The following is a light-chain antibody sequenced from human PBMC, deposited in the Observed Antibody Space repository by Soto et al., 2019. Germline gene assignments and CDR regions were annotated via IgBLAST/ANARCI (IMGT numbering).Light chain of an antibody. J-gene: IGKJ2*01. V-gene: IGKV1-5*03. CDR2: RTS. CDR3: QQYNSDSVYT. Sequence: DIQLTQSPSTLSASVGDRVAITCLASQIFGTWVAWYQQKPGKAPNLLIYRTSSLGRGVPSRFSGGGSGTEFTLTISSLQPDDFATYYCQQYNSDSVYTFGQGTKVEIK. CDR1: QIFGTW.